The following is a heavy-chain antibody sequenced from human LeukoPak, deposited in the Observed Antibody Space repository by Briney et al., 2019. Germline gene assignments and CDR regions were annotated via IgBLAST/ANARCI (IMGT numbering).Heavy chain of an antibody. CDR1: GGSFSGYY. CDR2: INHSGST. V-gene: IGHV4-34*01. CDR3: ARKRIMITFGGVIGLYFDY. Sequence: PSETLSLTCAVYGGSFSGYYWSWIRQPPGKGLEWIREINHSGSTNYNPSLKSRVTISVDTSKNQFSLKLSSVTAADTAVYYCARKRIMITFGGVIGLYFDYWGQGTLVTVSS. J-gene: IGHJ4*02. D-gene: IGHD3-16*02.